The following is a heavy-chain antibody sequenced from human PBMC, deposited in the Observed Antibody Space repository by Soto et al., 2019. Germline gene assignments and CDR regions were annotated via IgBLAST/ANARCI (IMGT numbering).Heavy chain of an antibody. D-gene: IGHD6-19*01. CDR3: ATDRALAATGFAWFDS. J-gene: IGHJ5*01. CDR1: NGSINSRNW. CDR2: IYHSGAT. Sequence: QVRLQESGPGLVKPSGTLSLTCTVSNGSINSRNWWSWVRQSPQIGLDYIGEIYHSGATNYNPSLKSRFSISLDESKNEFSLRLASVTAADTAVYYCATDRALAATGFAWFDSWGQGIRVTVSS. V-gene: IGHV4-4*02.